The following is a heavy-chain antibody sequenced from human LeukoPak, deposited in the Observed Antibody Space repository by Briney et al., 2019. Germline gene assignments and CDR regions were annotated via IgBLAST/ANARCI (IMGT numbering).Heavy chain of an antibody. CDR2: IYHSGST. Sequence: PSETLSLTCTVSGGSISPYYWSWVRQPPGKGLEWIGEIYHSGSTNYNPSLKSRVTISVDKSKNQFSLKLNSVTAADTAVYYCARVFLRGVNDGMDVWGQGTTVTVSS. CDR1: GGSISPYY. V-gene: IGHV4-34*01. CDR3: ARVFLRGVNDGMDV. J-gene: IGHJ6*02. D-gene: IGHD3-10*01.